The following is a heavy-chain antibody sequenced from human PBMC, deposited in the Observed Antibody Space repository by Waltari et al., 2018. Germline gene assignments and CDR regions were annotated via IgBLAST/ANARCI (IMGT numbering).Heavy chain of an antibody. D-gene: IGHD3-3*01. CDR2: IYYSGRT. CDR3: ARAPPNDFWSGPYFDY. CDR1: GGSISSGGYY. Sequence: QVQLQESGPGLVKPSQTLSLTCTVSGGSISSGGYYWSWIRQPPGKGLEWIGYIYYSGRTYYNPSLKSRVTISVDTSKNQFSLKLSSVTAADTAVYYCARAPPNDFWSGPYFDYWGQGTLVTVSS. V-gene: IGHV4-31*03. J-gene: IGHJ4*02.